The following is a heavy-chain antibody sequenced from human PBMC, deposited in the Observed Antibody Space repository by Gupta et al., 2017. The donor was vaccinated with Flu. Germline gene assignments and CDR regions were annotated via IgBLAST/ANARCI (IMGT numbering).Heavy chain of an antibody. CDR2: ISWNSGSI. Sequence: EVQLVESGGGLVQPGRSLRLSCAASGFTFDDYAMHWVRQAPGKGLEWVSGISWNSGSIGYADSVKGRFTISRDNAKNSLYLQMNSLRAEDTALYYCAEGSGYQTYYYGMDVWGQGTTVTVSS. D-gene: IGHD3-3*01. CDR1: GFTFDDYA. J-gene: IGHJ6*02. CDR3: AEGSGYQTYYYGMDV. V-gene: IGHV3-9*01.